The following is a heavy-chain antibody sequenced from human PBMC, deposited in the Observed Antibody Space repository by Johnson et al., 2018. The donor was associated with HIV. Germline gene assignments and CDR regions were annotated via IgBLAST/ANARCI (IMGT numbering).Heavy chain of an antibody. Sequence: HVQLVESGGGVVQPGRSLRLSCAASGFTFSNYAMHWVRQAPGKGLEWVAVISYDGSNKYYADSVKGRFTISRDNSKNTLYLQMNSLRAEDTTVYYCAKFRDAFDIWGQGTMVTVSS. CDR1: GFTFSNYA. V-gene: IGHV3-30*18. CDR2: ISYDGSNK. CDR3: AKFRDAFDI. J-gene: IGHJ3*02.